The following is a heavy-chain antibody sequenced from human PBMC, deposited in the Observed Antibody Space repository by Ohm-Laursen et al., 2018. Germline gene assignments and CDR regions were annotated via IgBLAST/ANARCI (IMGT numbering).Heavy chain of an antibody. CDR1: GGTFSSYA. CDR2: IIPILGIA. V-gene: IGHV1-69*04. D-gene: IGHD3-3*01. Sequence: SSVKVSCKASGGTFSSYAISWVRQAPGQGLEWMGRIIPILGIANYAQKFQGRVTITADKSTSTAYMELSSLRSEDTAVYYCARSPGVVIPYYYYGMDVWGQGTTVTVSS. CDR3: ARSPGVVIPYYYYGMDV. J-gene: IGHJ6*02.